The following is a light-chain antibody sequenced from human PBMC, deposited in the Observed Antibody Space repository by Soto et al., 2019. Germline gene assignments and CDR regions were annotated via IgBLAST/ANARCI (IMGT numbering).Light chain of an antibody. CDR3: SSYTTSSTHWV. Sequence: QSALTQPASVSGSPGHSITISCTGTSSDVGGYNYVSWYQQHPGKAPKLMIYEVSNRPSGVSNRFSGSKSGNTASLTISRLQAEDEADYYCSSYTTSSTHWVFGGGTKLTVL. CDR1: SSDVGGYNY. V-gene: IGLV2-14*01. CDR2: EVS. J-gene: IGLJ3*02.